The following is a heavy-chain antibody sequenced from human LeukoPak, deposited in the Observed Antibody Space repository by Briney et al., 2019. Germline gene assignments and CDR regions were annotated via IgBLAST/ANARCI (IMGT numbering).Heavy chain of an antibody. CDR2: ISHDGSRK. Sequence: GGSLRLSCAASGLTFSSHGMHWVRQAPGEGLEWVAVISHDGSRKYYADSVKGRFTVSRDNSKNTLYVQMNSLRAEDTAVYYCAKDRNPYYDISFYHYGMDVWGQGTTVTVSS. CDR3: AKDRNPYYDISFYHYGMDV. J-gene: IGHJ6*02. V-gene: IGHV3-30*18. D-gene: IGHD3-9*01. CDR1: GLTFSSHG.